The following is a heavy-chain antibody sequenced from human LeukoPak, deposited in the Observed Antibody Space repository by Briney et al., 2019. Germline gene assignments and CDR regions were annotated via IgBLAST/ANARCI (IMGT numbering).Heavy chain of an antibody. V-gene: IGHV5-51*01. D-gene: IGHD6-6*01. CDR3: ARLRYSSSDYYYSMDV. CDR2: IYPGDSDT. J-gene: IGHJ6*02. Sequence: GESLKISCKGSGYSFTSYWIGWVRQMPGKGLEWMGLIYPGDSDTRYGPSFQGQVTISADRSISTAYLQWSSLKASDTAMYYCARLRYSSSDYYYSMDVWGQGTTVTVSS. CDR1: GYSFTSYW.